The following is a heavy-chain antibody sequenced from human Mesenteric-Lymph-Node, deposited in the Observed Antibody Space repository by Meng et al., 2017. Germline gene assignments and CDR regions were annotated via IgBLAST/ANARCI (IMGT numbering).Heavy chain of an antibody. J-gene: IGHJ4*02. D-gene: IGHD3-22*01. V-gene: IGHV2-5*02. Sequence: SGPTLVKPTQTLTLTCTFSGFSLSTSGVGVGWIRQPPGKALEWLALIYWDDDKRYSTYLKSRLAITKDTCKNQVFLTVTNMDPVDTATHYCAHRRYSIGYLVNFDYWGQGTLVTVSS. CDR3: AHRRYSIGYLVNFDY. CDR1: GFSLSTSGVG. CDR2: IYWDDDK.